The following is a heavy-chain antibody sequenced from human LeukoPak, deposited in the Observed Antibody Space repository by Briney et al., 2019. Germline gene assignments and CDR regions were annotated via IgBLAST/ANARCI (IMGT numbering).Heavy chain of an antibody. D-gene: IGHD3-22*01. CDR2: INPNSGGT. J-gene: IGHJ5*02. Sequence: ASVKVSCKASGYTFTGYYMHWVRQAPGQGLEWMGWINPNSGGTNYAQKFQGRVTMTRDTSISTAYKELSRLRSDDTAVYYCARAYYYDSSGYTESWFDPWGQGTLVTVSS. V-gene: IGHV1-2*02. CDR3: ARAYYYDSSGYTESWFDP. CDR1: GYTFTGYY.